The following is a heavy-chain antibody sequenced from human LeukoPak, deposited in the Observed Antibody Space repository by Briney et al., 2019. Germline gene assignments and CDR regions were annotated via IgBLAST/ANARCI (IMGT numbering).Heavy chain of an antibody. CDR2: IYPADSDT. D-gene: IGHD6-13*01. V-gene: IGHV5-51*01. CDR1: GCGFHTYL. Sequence: GESLKISCHGSGCGFHTYLMGLVRQMSRKGLEWMGVIYPADSDTRYRPSFQGQVTISTDKSISTAYLPWNNLKASDSAVYYCARSIAADGSFDFWGQGTLATVSS. CDR3: ARSIAADGSFDF. J-gene: IGHJ4*02.